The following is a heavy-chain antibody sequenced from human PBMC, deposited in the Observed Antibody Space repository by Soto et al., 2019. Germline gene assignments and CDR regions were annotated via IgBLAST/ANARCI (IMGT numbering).Heavy chain of an antibody. CDR2: ISWDGGST. V-gene: IGHV3-43*01. D-gene: IGHD3-10*01. CDR3: AKVGLKYYSDAFDI. CDR1: GFTFDDYT. J-gene: IGHJ3*02. Sequence: GGSLRLSCAASGFTFDDYTMHWVRQAPGKGLEWVSLISWDGGSTYYADSVKGRFTISRDNSKNSLYLQMNSLRTEDTALYYCAKVGLKYYSDAFDIWGQGTMVTVSS.